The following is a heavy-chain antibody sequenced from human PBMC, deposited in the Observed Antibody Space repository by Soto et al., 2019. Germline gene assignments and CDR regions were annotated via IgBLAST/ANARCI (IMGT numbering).Heavy chain of an antibody. Sequence: SETLSLTCTVSGGPISSYYWSWIRQPAGKGLEWIGRIYTSGSTNYNPSLKSRVTMSVDTSKNQFSLKLSSVTAADTAVYYCARGRITGSHGAFDIWGQGTMVTVSS. D-gene: IGHD1-20*01. J-gene: IGHJ3*02. CDR1: GGPISSYY. V-gene: IGHV4-4*07. CDR2: IYTSGST. CDR3: ARGRITGSHGAFDI.